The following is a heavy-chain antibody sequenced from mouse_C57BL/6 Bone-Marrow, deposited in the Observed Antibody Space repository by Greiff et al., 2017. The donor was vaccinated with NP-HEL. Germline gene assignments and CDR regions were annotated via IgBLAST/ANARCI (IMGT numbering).Heavy chain of an antibody. J-gene: IGHJ2*01. CDR1: GYTFTSYG. Sequence: VKLQESGAELARPGASVKLSCKASGYTFTSYGISWVKQRTGQGLEWIGEIYPSSGNTYYNEKFKGKATLTADKSSSTAYMELRSLTSEDSAVYFCARGGYYYGSSAIYYDYWGQGTTLTVSS. D-gene: IGHD1-1*01. V-gene: IGHV1-81*01. CDR2: IYPSSGNT. CDR3: ARGGYYYGSSAIYYDY.